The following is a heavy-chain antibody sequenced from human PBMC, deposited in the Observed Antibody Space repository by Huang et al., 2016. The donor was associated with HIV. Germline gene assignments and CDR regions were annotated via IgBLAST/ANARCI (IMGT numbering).Heavy chain of an antibody. CDR1: GYTFTNCD. Sequence: QVQLVQSGAEVKKPGASVKVSCKASGYTFTNCDINWVRQATGQGLEWEWWMKPNSGDKGFAETFQGRVTMTRNTSISTAYMELSSLRSEDTAVYYWARGGLLGFGELATWGQGTLVTVSS. CDR2: MKPNSGDK. V-gene: IGHV1-8*01. J-gene: IGHJ5*02. D-gene: IGHD3-10*01. CDR3: ARGGLLGFGELAT.